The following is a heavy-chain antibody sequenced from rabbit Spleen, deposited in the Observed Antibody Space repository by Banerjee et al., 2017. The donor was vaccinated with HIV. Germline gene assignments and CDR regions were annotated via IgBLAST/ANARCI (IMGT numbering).Heavy chain of an antibody. CDR2: INIVTGKA. CDR3: TRDAGTGDYIDVYFSL. Sequence: LEESGGDLVKPEGSLTLTCTASGFSFSYSYWICWVRQAPGKGLEWIACINIVTGKAVYARWAKGRFIMSRTSSTTVTLQMTSLTAADTATYFCTRDAGTGDYIDVYFSLWGQGTLVTVS. CDR1: GFSFSYSYW. V-gene: IGHV1S45*01. J-gene: IGHJ4*01. D-gene: IGHD8-1*01.